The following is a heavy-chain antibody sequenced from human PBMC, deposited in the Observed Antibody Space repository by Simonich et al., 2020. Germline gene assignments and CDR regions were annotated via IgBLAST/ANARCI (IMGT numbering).Heavy chain of an antibody. J-gene: IGHJ5*02. V-gene: IGHV4-59*12. Sequence: ESGPGLVKPSETLSLTCTVSGGSISRYYWGWIRQPPGKGLEWIGYIYYSGMTNSTPSLKSRVTISVDTSKNQFYLNLSSVTAADTAVYYCARDRGLGWFDPWGQGTLVTVSS. CDR1: GGSISRYY. CDR3: ARDRGLGWFDP. D-gene: IGHD5-12*01. CDR2: IYYSGMT.